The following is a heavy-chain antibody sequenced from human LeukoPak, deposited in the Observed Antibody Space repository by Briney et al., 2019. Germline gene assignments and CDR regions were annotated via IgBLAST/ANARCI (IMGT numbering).Heavy chain of an antibody. Sequence: GGSLRLSCAASGFTFSNYWMSWVRQAPGKGLEWVANIKQDGSEKYYVGSVKGRFTISRDNAKNSLYLQMNSLRVEDTAVYYCARGCGSENYFFHNWLDPWGQGTLVSVSS. V-gene: IGHV3-7*03. CDR1: GFTFSNYW. J-gene: IGHJ5*02. D-gene: IGHD3-10*01. CDR2: IKQDGSEK. CDR3: ARGCGSENYFFHNWLDP.